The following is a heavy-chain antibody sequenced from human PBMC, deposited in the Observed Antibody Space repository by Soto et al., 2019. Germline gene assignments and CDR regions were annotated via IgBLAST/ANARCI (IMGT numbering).Heavy chain of an antibody. J-gene: IGHJ4*02. V-gene: IGHV1-69*13. CDR1: GGTFSSYA. CDR2: IIPIFGTA. Sequence: ASVKVSCKASGGTFSSYAISWVRQAPGQGLEWMGGIIPIFGTANYAQKFQGRVTITADESTSTAYMELSSLRSEDTAVYYCARVLVDGYNPTEHLRFDYWGQGTLVTVSS. D-gene: IGHD5-12*01. CDR3: ARVLVDGYNPTEHLRFDY.